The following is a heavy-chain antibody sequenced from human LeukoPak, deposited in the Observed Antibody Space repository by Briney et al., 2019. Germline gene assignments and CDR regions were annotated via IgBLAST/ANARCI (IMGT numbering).Heavy chain of an antibody. Sequence: GGSLRLSCAASGFTFSRYWMSWVRQAPGKGLERVANIKQDGSEKYYVDSVKGRFTITRDNAKNSLYLQMNSLRAEDTAVYYCAKYDSSDLKGYYWGQGTLVTVSS. J-gene: IGHJ4*02. V-gene: IGHV3-7*01. CDR2: IKQDGSEK. D-gene: IGHD3-22*01. CDR1: GFTFSRYW. CDR3: AKYDSSDLKGYY.